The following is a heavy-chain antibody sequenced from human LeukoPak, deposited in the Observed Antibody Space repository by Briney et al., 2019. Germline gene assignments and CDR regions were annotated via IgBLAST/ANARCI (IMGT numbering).Heavy chain of an antibody. J-gene: IGHJ4*02. V-gene: IGHV3-23*01. D-gene: IGHD4-11*01. Sequence: PGGSLRLSCAASGFTFSSYAMSWVRQAPGKGLERVSAISGSGGSTYYADSVKGRFTISRDNSKSTLYLQVKSLRAEDTAVYYCAKEQVLTIDYWGQGTRVTVSS. CDR2: ISGSGGST. CDR3: AKEQVLTIDY. CDR1: GFTFSSYA.